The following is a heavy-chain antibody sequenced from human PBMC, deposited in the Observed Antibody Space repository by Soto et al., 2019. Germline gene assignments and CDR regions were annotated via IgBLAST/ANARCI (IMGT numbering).Heavy chain of an antibody. CDR1: GYTFTSYY. CDR2: INPSGGST. J-gene: IGHJ6*03. CDR3: ARVRIVGATLYYYYMDV. D-gene: IGHD1-26*01. V-gene: IGHV1-46*01. Sequence: ASVKVSCKASGYTFTSYYMHWVRQAPGQGLEWMGIINPSGGSTSYAQKFQGRVTMTRDTSTSTVYMELSSLRSEDTAVYYCARVRIVGATLYYYYMDVWGKGTTVTVSS.